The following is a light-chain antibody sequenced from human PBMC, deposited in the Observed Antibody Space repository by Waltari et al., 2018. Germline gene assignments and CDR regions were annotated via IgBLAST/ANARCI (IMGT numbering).Light chain of an antibody. J-gene: IGLJ2*01. Sequence: SSELTQDPAVSVALGQTVRITCQGDSLRSYYASWYQQKPGQAPVLVIYGKNNRPSGIPDRFSGSSSGNTASLTITGAQAEDEADYDCNSRDSSGNHVFGGGTKLTVL. CDR2: GKN. CDR1: SLRSYY. CDR3: NSRDSSGNHV. V-gene: IGLV3-19*01.